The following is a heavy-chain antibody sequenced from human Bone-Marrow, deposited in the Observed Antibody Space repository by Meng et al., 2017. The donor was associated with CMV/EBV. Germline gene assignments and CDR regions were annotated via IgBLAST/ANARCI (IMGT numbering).Heavy chain of an antibody. CDR2: INHSGST. CDR1: GGSFSGYY. D-gene: IGHD3-16*01. CDR3: ARGREGDYFDY. Sequence: ESLKISCAVYGGSFSGYYWSWIRQPPGKGLEWIGEINHSGSTNYNPSLKSRVTISVDTSKNQFSLKLSSVTAADTAVYYCARGREGDYFDYWGQGTLVTVSS. V-gene: IGHV4-34*01. J-gene: IGHJ4*02.